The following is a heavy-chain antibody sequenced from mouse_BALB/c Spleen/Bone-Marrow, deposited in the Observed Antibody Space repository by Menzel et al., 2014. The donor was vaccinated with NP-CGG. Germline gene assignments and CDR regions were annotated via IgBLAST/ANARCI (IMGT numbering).Heavy chain of an antibody. CDR1: GFTFSSYT. J-gene: IGHJ3*01. D-gene: IGHD2-14*01. Sequence: EVQLVESGGGLVKPGGSLKLSCAASGFTFSSYTMSWVRQTPEKRLEWVATISSGGSYTYYPDSVKGRFTISRDNAKNTLYLQMSSLKSEDTAMYYRTRSYYRYDEEAWFAYWGQGTLVTVSA. V-gene: IGHV5-6-4*01. CDR2: ISSGGSYT. CDR3: TRSYYRYDEEAWFAY.